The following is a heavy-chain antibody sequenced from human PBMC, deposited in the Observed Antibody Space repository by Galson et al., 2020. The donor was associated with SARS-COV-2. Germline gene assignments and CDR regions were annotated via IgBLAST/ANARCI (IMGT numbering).Heavy chain of an antibody. D-gene: IGHD1-26*01. CDR2: THDSGST. Sequence: SETLSLTCTVSGGSISSSIYFWGWIRQPPGKALQWIGTTHDSGSTYYDPSLKSRLTISVDTSKNQFSLKLSSVTAADTAVYYCARHGRGELLFPFDYWGQGILVTVSS. V-gene: IGHV4-39*01. CDR3: ARHGRGELLFPFDY. J-gene: IGHJ4*02. CDR1: GGSISSSIYF.